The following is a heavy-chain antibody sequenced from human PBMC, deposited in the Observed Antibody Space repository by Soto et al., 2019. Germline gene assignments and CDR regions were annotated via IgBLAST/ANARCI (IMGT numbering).Heavy chain of an antibody. CDR1: GYSFTRYW. CDR2: IDPSDSYT. CDR3: ARRSYYYYYGMDV. V-gene: IGHV5-10-1*01. D-gene: IGHD1-26*01. J-gene: IGHJ6*02. Sequence: PWESLTISFTSSGYSFTRYWISWVRQMPGKGLEWMGRIDPSDSYTNYSPSFQGHVTISADKSISTAYLQWSSLKASDTAMYYCARRSYYYYYGMDVWGQGTTVTISS.